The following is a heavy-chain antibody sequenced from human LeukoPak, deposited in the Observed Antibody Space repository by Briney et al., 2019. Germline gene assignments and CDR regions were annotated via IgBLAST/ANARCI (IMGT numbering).Heavy chain of an antibody. CDR3: AKDLRGQWEYFQH. V-gene: IGHV3-30*18. CDR1: GFTFSSYG. CDR2: ISYDGSNK. D-gene: IGHD6-19*01. J-gene: IGHJ1*01. Sequence: PGRSLRLSCAASGFTFSSYGMHWVRQAPGKGLEWVAVISYDGSNKYYADSVKGRFTISRDNSKNTLYLQMNSLRAEDTAVYYCAKDLRGQWEYFQHWGQGTLVTVSS.